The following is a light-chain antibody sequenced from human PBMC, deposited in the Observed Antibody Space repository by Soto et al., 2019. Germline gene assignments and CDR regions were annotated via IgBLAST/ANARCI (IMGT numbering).Light chain of an antibody. CDR3: QQYSNWPYT. CDR2: GAS. J-gene: IGKJ2*01. CDR1: QSVSSK. V-gene: IGKV3-15*01. Sequence: EIVMTQSPATLSLSPGGRVTLSCRASQSVSSKLAWYQQKPGQAPRLLIYGASIRATDIPARFSGSGSGTEFTLTISRLQSEDFAIFYCQQYSNWPYTFGQGTKLEIK.